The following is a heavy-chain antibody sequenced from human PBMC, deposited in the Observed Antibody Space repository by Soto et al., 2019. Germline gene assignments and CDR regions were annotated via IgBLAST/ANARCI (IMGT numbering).Heavy chain of an antibody. CDR3: ATVLDSVVVPAAMPPTPYGMDV. CDR2: VDPEDGET. Sequence: GASVKVSCKVSGYTLTELSMHWVRQAPGKELEWMGGVDPEDGETIYAQKFQGRVTMTEDTSTDTAYMELSSLRSEDTAVYYCATVLDSVVVPAAMPPTPYGMDVWGQGTTVTVSS. J-gene: IGHJ6*02. CDR1: GYTLTELS. V-gene: IGHV1-24*01. D-gene: IGHD2-2*03.